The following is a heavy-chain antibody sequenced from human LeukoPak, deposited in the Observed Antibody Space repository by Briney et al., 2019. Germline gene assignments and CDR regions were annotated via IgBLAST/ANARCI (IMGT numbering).Heavy chain of an antibody. V-gene: IGHV1-69*13. CDR2: IIPIFGTA. Sequence: GASVKVSCKASGYTFTSYAISWVRQAPGQGLEWMGGIIPIFGTANYAQKFQGRVTITADESTSTAYMELSSLRSEDTAVYYCARGVHYYDSSGYYSGDYWGQGTLVTVSS. CDR1: GYTFTSYA. J-gene: IGHJ4*02. CDR3: ARGVHYYDSSGYYSGDY. D-gene: IGHD3-22*01.